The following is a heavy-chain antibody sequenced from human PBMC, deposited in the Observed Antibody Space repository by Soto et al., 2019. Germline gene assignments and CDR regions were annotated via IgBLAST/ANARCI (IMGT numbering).Heavy chain of an antibody. CDR1: GFTFSSYA. V-gene: IGHV3-23*01. CDR3: AKEVGYYDSSGYYQYYFDY. CDR2: ISGSGGST. D-gene: IGHD3-22*01. J-gene: IGHJ4*02. Sequence: GGSLRLSCAASGFTFSSYAMSWVRQAPGKGLEWVSAISGSGGSTYYADSVKGRFTISRDNSKNTLYLQMNSLRAEDTAVYYCAKEVGYYDSSGYYQYYFDYWGQGTLVTVSS.